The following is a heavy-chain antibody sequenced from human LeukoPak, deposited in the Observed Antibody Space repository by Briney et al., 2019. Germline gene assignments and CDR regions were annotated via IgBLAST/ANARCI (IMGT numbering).Heavy chain of an antibody. CDR2: IIPIFGTA. Sequence: GSSVKVSCKASGGTFSSYAISWVRQAPGQGLEWMGGIIPIFGTANYAQKLQGRVTITADESTSTAYMELSSLRSEDTAVYYCAGGVWFGGRAARFDYWGQGTLVTVSS. CDR1: GGTFSSYA. V-gene: IGHV1-69*01. J-gene: IGHJ4*02. CDR3: AGGVWFGGRAARFDY. D-gene: IGHD3-10*01.